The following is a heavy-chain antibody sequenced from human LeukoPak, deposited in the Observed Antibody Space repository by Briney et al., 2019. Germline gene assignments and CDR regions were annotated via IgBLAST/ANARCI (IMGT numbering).Heavy chain of an antibody. J-gene: IGHJ5*02. CDR2: ISYDGSNK. V-gene: IGHV3-30*18. CDR1: GFTFSSYG. CDR3: AKGKLEQQLGLFDP. Sequence: GGSLRLSCAASGFTFSSYGMHWVRQAPGKGLEWVAVISYDGSNKYYADSVKGRFTISRDNSKNTLYLQMNSLRAEDTAVYYCAKGKLEQQLGLFDPWGQGTLVTVSS. D-gene: IGHD6-13*01.